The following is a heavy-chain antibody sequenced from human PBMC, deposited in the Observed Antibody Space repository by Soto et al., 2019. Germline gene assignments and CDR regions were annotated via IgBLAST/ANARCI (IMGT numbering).Heavy chain of an antibody. CDR2: IIPIFGTA. CDR3: ARSGYCGGDCSLSEY. D-gene: IGHD2-21*02. J-gene: IGHJ4*02. CDR1: GGTFGSYA. Sequence: QVQLVQSGAEVKKPGSSVKVSCKASGGTFGSYAISWVRQAPGQGLEWMGGIIPIFGTANYAQKFQGRVTITADESTSTAYMELSSLRSEDTAVYYCARSGYCGGDCSLSEYWGQGTLVTVSS. V-gene: IGHV1-69*01.